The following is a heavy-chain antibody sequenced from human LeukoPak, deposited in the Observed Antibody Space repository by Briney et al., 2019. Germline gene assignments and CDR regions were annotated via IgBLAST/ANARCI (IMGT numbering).Heavy chain of an antibody. D-gene: IGHD6-13*01. Sequence: SETLSLTCTVSGGSISSGDSYWSWIRQPPGNGLEWIGYSYYSGSTYYNPSLKSRVTISVDTSKNQFSLKLSSVTAADTAVYYCARGDLYSSSWYNWGQGTLVTVSS. J-gene: IGHJ4*02. CDR2: SYYSGST. CDR1: GGSISSGDSY. CDR3: ARGDLYSSSWYN. V-gene: IGHV4-30-4*08.